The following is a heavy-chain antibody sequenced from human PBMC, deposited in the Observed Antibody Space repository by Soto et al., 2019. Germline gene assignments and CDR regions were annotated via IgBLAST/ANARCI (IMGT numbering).Heavy chain of an antibody. CDR1: GFSFSDYW. D-gene: IGHD6-19*01. CDR2: VKQDGSEK. CDR3: AGGRWMVRY. V-gene: IGHV3-7*05. Sequence: EVQLVESGGGLVQPGGSLRVSCETSGFSFSDYWMSWVRQSPGKGMEWVANVKQDGSEKNYVDSVKGRFSISRDNARKSVYLQMNSLRGEDTAVYHCAGGRWMVRYWGQGTLVTVSS. J-gene: IGHJ4*02.